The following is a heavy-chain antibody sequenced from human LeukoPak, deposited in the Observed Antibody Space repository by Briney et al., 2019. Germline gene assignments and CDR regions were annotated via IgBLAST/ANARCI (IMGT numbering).Heavy chain of an antibody. CDR1: GFTFSSYA. Sequence: GGSLRLSCAASGFTFSSYAMHWVRQAPGKGLEYVSAISSNGGSTYYANSVKGRFTISRDNSKNTLYLQMGSLRAEDMAVYYCARAYSSSWSFDPDYWGQGTLVTVSS. CDR3: ARAYSSSWSFDPDY. D-gene: IGHD6-13*01. CDR2: ISSNGGST. V-gene: IGHV3-64*01. J-gene: IGHJ4*02.